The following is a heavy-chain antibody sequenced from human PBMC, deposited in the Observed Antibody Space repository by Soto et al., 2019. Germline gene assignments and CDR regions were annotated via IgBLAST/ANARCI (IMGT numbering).Heavy chain of an antibody. D-gene: IGHD3-22*01. Sequence: GGSLRLSCAASGFTFSSYAMSWVRQAPGKGLEWVPAISGSGGSTYYADSVKGRFTISRDNSKNTLYLQMNSLRAEDTAVYYCAKDYYYDSSGFPSWFDPWGQGTLVTVSS. CDR2: ISGSGGST. V-gene: IGHV3-23*01. J-gene: IGHJ5*02. CDR3: AKDYYYDSSGFPSWFDP. CDR1: GFTFSSYA.